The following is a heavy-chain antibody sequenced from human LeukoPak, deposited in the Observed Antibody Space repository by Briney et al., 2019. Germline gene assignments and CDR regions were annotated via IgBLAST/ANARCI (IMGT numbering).Heavy chain of an antibody. CDR1: GFTVSSNY. Sequence: GGSLRLSCAASGFTVSSNYMSWVRQAPGKGLEWVSVIYSGGSTYYADSVKGRFTISRDNSKNTLYLQMNSLRAEDTAVYYCAKEEYCSGGSCYLDYWGQGILVTVSS. V-gene: IGHV3-53*01. CDR3: AKEEYCSGGSCYLDY. CDR2: IYSGGST. J-gene: IGHJ4*02. D-gene: IGHD2-15*01.